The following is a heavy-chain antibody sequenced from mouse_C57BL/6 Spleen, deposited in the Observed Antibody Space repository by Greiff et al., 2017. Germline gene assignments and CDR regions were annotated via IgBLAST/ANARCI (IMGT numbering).Heavy chain of an antibody. CDR3: AADYDPFAY. CDR2: ISSGSSTI. CDR1: GFTFSDYG. V-gene: IGHV5-17*01. D-gene: IGHD2-4*01. Sequence: EVQLVESGGGLVKPGGSLKLSCAASGFTFSDYGMHWVRQAPEKGLEWVAYISSGSSTIYYADTVKGRFTISRDNAENTLFLQMTSLRSEDTAMYYCAADYDPFAYWGQGTLVTVSA. J-gene: IGHJ3*01.